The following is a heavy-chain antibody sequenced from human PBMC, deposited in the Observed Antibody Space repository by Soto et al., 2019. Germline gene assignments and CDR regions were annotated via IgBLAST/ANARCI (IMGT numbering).Heavy chain of an antibody. D-gene: IGHD2-8*01. J-gene: IGHJ5*02. CDR3: ARHNTAVYAINWFDP. CDR1: GGSISSYY. Sequence: SETLSLTCTVSGGSISSYYWSWIRQPPGKGLEWIGYIYYSGSTNYNPSLKSRVTISVDTSKNQFSLKLSSVTAADTAVYYCARHNTAVYAINWFDPWGQGTLVTVSS. CDR2: IYYSGST. V-gene: IGHV4-59*01.